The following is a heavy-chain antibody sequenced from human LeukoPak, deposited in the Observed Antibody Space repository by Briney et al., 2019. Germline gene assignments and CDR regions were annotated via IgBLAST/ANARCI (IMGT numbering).Heavy chain of an antibody. CDR1: EFAFSMYD. CDR3: AKSGPPNPDCPSFDS. D-gene: IGHD2-21*02. Sequence: AGGSLRLSCAASEFAFSMYDMHWVRQAPGKGLEWVAFMWHDGSNKDYADSVKGRFAISRDNSNNTLFLQMNSLRPEDTAVYYCAKSGPPNPDCPSFDSWGQGTLVTVSS. J-gene: IGHJ4*02. CDR2: MWHDGSNK. V-gene: IGHV3-30*02.